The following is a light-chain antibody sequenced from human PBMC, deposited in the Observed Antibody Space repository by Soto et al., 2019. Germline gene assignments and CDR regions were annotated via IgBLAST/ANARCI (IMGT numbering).Light chain of an antibody. J-gene: IGKJ4*01. CDR1: QTVSSD. Sequence: EIVMTTSPATLSVSPAETATLSCRASQTVSSDVAWYQQIPGQAPRLLIDDASTRATGIPVRCRGSGSGTEFTLTISSLQSEDAAVYYCHQYKNWLALTFGGGTKVDIK. V-gene: IGKV3-15*01. CDR3: HQYKNWLALT. CDR2: DAS.